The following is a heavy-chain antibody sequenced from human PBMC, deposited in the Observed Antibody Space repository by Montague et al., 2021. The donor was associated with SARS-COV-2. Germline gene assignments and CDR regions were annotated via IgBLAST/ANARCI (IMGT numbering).Heavy chain of an antibody. CDR2: MYYSGST. D-gene: IGHD2-2*01. CDR1: GGSISSYY. Sequence: SETLSLTCTVSGGSISSYYWSWIRRPPGKGLEWIGYMYYSGSTNYNPSLKSRVTISVDTSKNQFSLKLSSMTAADTAVYYCAREGRGYCSSTSCQSAFDIWGQGTMVTVSS. V-gene: IGHV4-59*01. J-gene: IGHJ3*02. CDR3: AREGRGYCSSTSCQSAFDI.